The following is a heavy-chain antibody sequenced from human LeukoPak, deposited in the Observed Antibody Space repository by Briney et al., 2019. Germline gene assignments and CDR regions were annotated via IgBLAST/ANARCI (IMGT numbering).Heavy chain of an antibody. CDR1: GGFFSGYY. CDR3: ASPNDLKKIAVAGTFTFDP. V-gene: IGHV4-34*01. D-gene: IGHD6-19*01. Sequence: SETLSLTCAVYGGFFSGYYWSWIRQPPGKGLEWIGEINHSGSTNYNPSLKSRVTISVDTSKNQFSLKLSSVTAADTAVYYCASPNDLKKIAVAGTFTFDPWGQGTPVTVSS. CDR2: INHSGST. J-gene: IGHJ5*02.